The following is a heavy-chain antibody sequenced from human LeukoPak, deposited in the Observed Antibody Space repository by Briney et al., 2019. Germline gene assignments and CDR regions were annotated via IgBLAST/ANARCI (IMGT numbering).Heavy chain of an antibody. CDR1: GFTFSSYE. D-gene: IGHD5-24*01. J-gene: IGHJ4*02. Sequence: GGSLRLSCAASGFTFSSYEMNWVRQAPGKGLEWVSGISPNGVITYYADSVKGRFTISRDNSKGTVYLQMNSLRPEDTAVYYCAKDDAWLQYGNWGRGTLVTVSS. CDR2: ISPNGVIT. CDR3: AKDDAWLQYGN. V-gene: IGHV3-23*01.